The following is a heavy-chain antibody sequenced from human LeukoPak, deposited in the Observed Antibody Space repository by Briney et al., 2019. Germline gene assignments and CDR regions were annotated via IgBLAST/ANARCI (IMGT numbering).Heavy chain of an antibody. V-gene: IGHV3-23*01. CDR2: ISPRGDIT. D-gene: IGHD3-10*01. CDR3: AKDDAWLQFGE. J-gene: IGHJ4*02. Sequence: PGGSLRLSCAASGFTFSNRGMNWVRQASGKGLEWVSGISPRGDITYYADSVKGRFTISRDNSKNMLYLELISLTAEDTAVYYCAKDDAWLQFGEWSQGTLVTVSS. CDR1: GFTFSNRG.